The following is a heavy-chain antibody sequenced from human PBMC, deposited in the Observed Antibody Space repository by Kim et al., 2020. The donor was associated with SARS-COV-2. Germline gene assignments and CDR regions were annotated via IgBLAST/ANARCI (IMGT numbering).Heavy chain of an antibody. CDR3: AKDPELWFGELLFGIAMDV. J-gene: IGHJ6*02. CDR2: ISGSGGST. CDR1: GFTFSSYA. D-gene: IGHD3-10*01. V-gene: IGHV3-23*01. Sequence: GGSLRLSCAASGFTFSSYAMSWVRQAPGKGLEWVSAISGSGGSTYYADSVKGRFTISRDNSKNTLYLQMNSLRAEDTAVYYCAKDPELWFGELLFGIAMDVWGQGTTVTVSS.